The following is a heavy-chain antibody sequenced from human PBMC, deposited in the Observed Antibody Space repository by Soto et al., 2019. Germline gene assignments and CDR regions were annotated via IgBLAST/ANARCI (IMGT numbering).Heavy chain of an antibody. CDR1: GVTLSAFG. V-gene: IGHV3-30*18. J-gene: IGHJ6*02. CDR3: AKDFKVSGGHYGSLNYYYGMDV. Sequence: XGSLKLSCAASGVTLSAFGMHWVRQAPGKGLEWVAIISYDGILKYYADSVKGRFTISRDTSKGALYLQMNSLRPEDTAVYYCAKDFKVSGGHYGSLNYYYGMDVWGQGTTVTVSS. CDR2: ISYDGILK. D-gene: IGHD3-10*01.